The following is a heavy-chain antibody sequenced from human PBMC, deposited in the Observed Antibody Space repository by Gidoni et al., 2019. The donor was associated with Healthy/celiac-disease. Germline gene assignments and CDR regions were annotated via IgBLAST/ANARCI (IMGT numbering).Heavy chain of an antibody. J-gene: IGHJ4*02. Sequence: QVQLVESGGGVVQPGRYLRLSCAASGFTFSSYGMHWVRQAPGKGLEWVAVISYDGSNKYYADSVKGRFTISRDNSKNTLYLQMNSLRAEDTAVYYCAKDEFQYSSSSGDYWGQGTLVTVSS. CDR1: GFTFSSYG. CDR2: ISYDGSNK. D-gene: IGHD6-6*01. V-gene: IGHV3-30*18. CDR3: AKDEFQYSSSSGDY.